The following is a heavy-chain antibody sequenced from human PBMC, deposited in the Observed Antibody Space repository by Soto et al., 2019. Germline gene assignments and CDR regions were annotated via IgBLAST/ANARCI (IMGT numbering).Heavy chain of an antibody. CDR3: ARALAGSYDY. V-gene: IGHV6-1*01. J-gene: IGHJ4*02. D-gene: IGHD1-26*01. CDR2: TYYRSKWST. CDR1: GDSVSSKSAT. Sequence: SQTLSRTCAISGDSVSSKSATWNWIRQSPSRGLEWLGRTYYRSKWSTDYAVSVKGRITVSPDTSKNQFSLRLNSVTPEDTAVYYCARALAGSYDYWGQGTLITVSS.